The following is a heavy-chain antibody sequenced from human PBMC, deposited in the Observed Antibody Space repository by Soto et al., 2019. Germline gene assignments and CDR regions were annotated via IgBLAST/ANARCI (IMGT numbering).Heavy chain of an antibody. V-gene: IGHV4-59*02. CDR3: ARDGSRYCSSTSCYSGHYYYGMDV. CDR1: GDSVSSYY. D-gene: IGHD2-2*01. Sequence: PSETLSLTCTVSGDSVSSYYWSWIRQPPGKGLEWIGYIYYSGSTNYNPSLKSRVTISVDTSKNQVSLKLSSVTAADTAVYYCARDGSRYCSSTSCYSGHYYYGMDVWGQGTTVTVSS. CDR2: IYYSGST. J-gene: IGHJ6*02.